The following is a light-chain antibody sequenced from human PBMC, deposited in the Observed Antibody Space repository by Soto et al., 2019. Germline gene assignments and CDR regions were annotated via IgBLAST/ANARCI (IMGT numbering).Light chain of an antibody. CDR3: MQALQTPIT. CDR1: QSLLHTNGKKY. CDR2: LGS. V-gene: IGKV2-28*01. J-gene: IGKJ5*01. Sequence: DIVMTQSPPSLPVTPGEPASISCRSSQSLLHTNGKKYMDWYLQKPGQSPQLLIYLGSNRASGVPDRFSGSGSGTDFSLKISRVEAEDVGVYYCMQALQTPITFGQGTRLEIK.